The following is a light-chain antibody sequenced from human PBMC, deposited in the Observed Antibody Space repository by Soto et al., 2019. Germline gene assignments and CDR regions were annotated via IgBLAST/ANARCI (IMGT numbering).Light chain of an antibody. CDR2: GAS. V-gene: IGKV3-20*01. CDR1: QGVSTTS. J-gene: IGKJ1*01. CDR3: HQYGTSPWT. Sequence: EIVLTQSPGTLSLSPGERATLSCRASQGVSTTSLAWYQQKPGQPPRLLIYGASSRATGIPDRFSGSGSGTDFSLTITRLEPEDFAVYYCHQYGTSPWTFGQGTKVEIK.